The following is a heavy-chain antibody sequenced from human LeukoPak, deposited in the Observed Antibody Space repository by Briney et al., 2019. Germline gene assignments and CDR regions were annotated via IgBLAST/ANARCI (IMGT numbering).Heavy chain of an antibody. CDR2: ISGSGGST. CDR1: GFTFSSYA. J-gene: IGHJ4*02. D-gene: IGHD3-10*01. V-gene: IGHV3-23*01. CDR3: AREWFGESFFDY. Sequence: GGSLRLSCAASGFTFSSYAMSWVRQAPGKGLEWVSAISGSGGSTYYADSAKGRFTISRDNSKNTLYLQMNSLRAEDTAVYYCAREWFGESFFDYWGQGTLVTVSS.